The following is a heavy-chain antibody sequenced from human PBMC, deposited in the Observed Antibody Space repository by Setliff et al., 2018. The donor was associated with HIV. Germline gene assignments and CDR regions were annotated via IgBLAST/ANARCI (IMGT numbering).Heavy chain of an antibody. V-gene: IGHV5-51*01. D-gene: IGHD3-16*02. J-gene: IGHJ5*02. CDR1: GYNFNTYW. Sequence: PGESLKISCKGFGYNFNTYWIAWVRQVPGKGLEWMGIIYPIDSETKYSPSFQGQVTLSVDRTISPAYLQWNNLKASDSATYYCARHPPRGYPKNWFDPWGQGTLVTVSS. CDR2: IYPIDSET. CDR3: ARHPPRGYPKNWFDP.